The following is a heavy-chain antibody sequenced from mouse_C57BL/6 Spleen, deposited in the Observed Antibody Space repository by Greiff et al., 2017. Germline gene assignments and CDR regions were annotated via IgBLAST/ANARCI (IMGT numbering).Heavy chain of an antibody. Sequence: VQLQQSGPELVKPGASVKISCKASGYAFSSSWMNWVKQRPGKGLEWIGRIYPGDGDTNYNGKFKGKATLTADKSSSTAYMQLSSLTSEDSAVYFCASMVTTAMDYWGQGTSVTVSS. CDR2: IYPGDGDT. D-gene: IGHD2-2*01. CDR3: ASMVTTAMDY. CDR1: GYAFSSSW. V-gene: IGHV1-82*01. J-gene: IGHJ4*01.